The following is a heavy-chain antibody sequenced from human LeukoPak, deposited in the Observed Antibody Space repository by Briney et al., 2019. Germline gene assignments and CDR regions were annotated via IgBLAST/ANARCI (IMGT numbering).Heavy chain of an antibody. CDR2: IYYSGST. V-gene: IGHV4-59*01. Sequence: SETLSLTCTVSGGSISSYYWSWIRQPPGKGLEWIGYIYYSGSTNYNPSLKSRVTISVDTSKNQFSLKLSSVTAADTAVYYCARKASRWFGELLYAFDIWGQGTMVTVSS. D-gene: IGHD3-10*01. CDR1: GGSISSYY. J-gene: IGHJ3*02. CDR3: ARKASRWFGELLYAFDI.